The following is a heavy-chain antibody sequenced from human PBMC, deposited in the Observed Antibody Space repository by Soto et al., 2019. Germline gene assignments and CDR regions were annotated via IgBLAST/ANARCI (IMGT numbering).Heavy chain of an antibody. CDR3: ARELSTDSSAYYYFAY. CDR2: VSTNNADT. D-gene: IGHD3-22*01. CDR1: GYTFTAYG. J-gene: IGHJ4*02. Sequence: ASVKVSCKTSGYTFTAYGLAWLRQAPGQRPEWMGWVSTNNADTNYAQKFQGRVSMTSDRSTTTTYMELRSLRSDDTAIYYCARELSTDSSAYYYFAYWGQGTRVTVSS. V-gene: IGHV1-18*01.